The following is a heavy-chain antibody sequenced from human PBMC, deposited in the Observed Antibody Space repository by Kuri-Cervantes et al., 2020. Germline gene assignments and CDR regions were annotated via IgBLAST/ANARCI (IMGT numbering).Heavy chain of an antibody. CDR2: IYTSGST. D-gene: IGHD2-2*01. CDR3: ARVFRDVYCSSTSCYPLYYGMDV. Sequence: ESLKISCTVSGGSISSYYWSWIRQPAGKGLEWIGRIYTSGSTDYNPSLKSRVTMSVDTSKNQFSLKLSSVTAADTAVYYCARVFRDVYCSSTSCYPLYYGMDVWGQGTTVTVSS. CDR1: GGSISSYY. J-gene: IGHJ6*02. V-gene: IGHV4-4*07.